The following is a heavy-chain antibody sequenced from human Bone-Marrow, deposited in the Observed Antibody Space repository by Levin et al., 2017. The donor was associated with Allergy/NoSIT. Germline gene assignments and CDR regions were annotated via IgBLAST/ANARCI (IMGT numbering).Heavy chain of an antibody. CDR1: GFAFNLYS. CDR2: ISSVGTTI. Sequence: PGGSLRLSCAASGFAFNLYSMTWVRQAPGKGLEWVAYISSVGTTIYYADSVKGRFTISRDNAKNSLFLQMNSLRAEDTAVYFCSRVTNYYYSLDVWGQGTTVSVST. J-gene: IGHJ6*01. V-gene: IGHV3-48*01. CDR3: SRVTNYYYSLDV. D-gene: IGHD2-8*01.